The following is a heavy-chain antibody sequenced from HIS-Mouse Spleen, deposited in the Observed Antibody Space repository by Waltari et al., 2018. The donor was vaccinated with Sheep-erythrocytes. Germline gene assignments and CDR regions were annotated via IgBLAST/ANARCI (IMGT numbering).Heavy chain of an antibody. CDR1: GFTFSSYS. CDR3: ARVASGATFDY. CDR2: ISRSSSYI. V-gene: IGHV3-21*01. D-gene: IGHD1-26*01. J-gene: IGHJ4*02. Sequence: EVQLVESGGGLVKPGGSLRLSCAASGFTFSSYSMNWVRQAPGKGLEWVSDISRSSSYIYYADSVKGRFTISRDNAKNSLYLQMNSLRAEDTAVYYCARVASGATFDYWGQGTLVTVSS.